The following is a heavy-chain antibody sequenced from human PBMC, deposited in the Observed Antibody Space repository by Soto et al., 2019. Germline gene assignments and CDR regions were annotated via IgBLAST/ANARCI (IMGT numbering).Heavy chain of an antibody. CDR2: ISGSGGST. D-gene: IGHD6-13*01. CDR3: AKLMTAVGTPY. CDR1: GFTFSTYG. Sequence: RGSLILSCAASGFTFSTYGMSWVRQAPGKGLEWVSSISGSGGSTYYADSVKGRFTISRDNSKSTLYLQMNSLRVEDTAAYYCAKLMTAVGTPYWGQG. J-gene: IGHJ1*01. V-gene: IGHV3-23*01.